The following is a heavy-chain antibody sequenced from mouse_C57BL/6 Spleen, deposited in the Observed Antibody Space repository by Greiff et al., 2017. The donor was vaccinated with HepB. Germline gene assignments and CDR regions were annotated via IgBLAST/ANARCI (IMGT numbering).Heavy chain of an antibody. CDR2: IDPSDSYT. D-gene: IGHD1-1*01. Sequence: QVQLQQSGAELVRPGTSVKLSCKASGYTFTSYWMHWVKQRPGQGLEWIGVIDPSDSYTNYNQKFKGKATLTVDTSSSTAYMQLSSLTSEDSAVYYCARGLKYYGSSSDYWGQGTTLTVSS. CDR3: ARGLKYYGSSSDY. V-gene: IGHV1-59*01. J-gene: IGHJ2*01. CDR1: GYTFTSYW.